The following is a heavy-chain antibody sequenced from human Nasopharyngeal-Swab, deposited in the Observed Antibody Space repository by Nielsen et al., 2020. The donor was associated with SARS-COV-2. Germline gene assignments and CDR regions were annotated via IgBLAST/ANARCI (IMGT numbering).Heavy chain of an antibody. CDR3: ALITMVRGVTAGQLDP. J-gene: IGHJ5*02. V-gene: IGHV1-69*01. Sequence: WVRQAPGQGLEWMGGIIPIFGTANYAQKFQGRVTITADESTSTAYMELSSLRSEDTAVYYCALITMVRGVTAGQLDPWSQGTLVTVSS. CDR2: IIPIFGTA. D-gene: IGHD3-10*01.